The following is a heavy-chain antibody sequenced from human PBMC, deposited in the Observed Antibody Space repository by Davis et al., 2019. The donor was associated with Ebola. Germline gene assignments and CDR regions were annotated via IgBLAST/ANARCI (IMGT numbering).Heavy chain of an antibody. J-gene: IGHJ3*01. CDR3: AKDTANIWFDV. CDR1: GFTFSHYG. CDR2: IWFDGSYK. V-gene: IGHV3-33*06. D-gene: IGHD2-21*02. Sequence: GESLKISCVVSGFTFSHYGMQWVRQAPGKGLEWVAIIWFDGSYKYYADSLRGRFTISRDNSKNTLYLQMNSLRAEDTAVYYCAKDTANIWFDVWGQGTMVAVSS.